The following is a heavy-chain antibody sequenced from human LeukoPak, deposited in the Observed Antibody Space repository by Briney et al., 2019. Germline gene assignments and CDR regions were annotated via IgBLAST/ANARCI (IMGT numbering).Heavy chain of an antibody. J-gene: IGHJ4*02. Sequence: SETLSLTCAVYGGSFSGYYWSWIRQPPGKGLEWIGYIYYSGSTNYNPSLKSRVTISVDTSKNQFSLKLSSVTAADTAVYYCARVSATVTPFLDYWGQGTLVTVSS. V-gene: IGHV4-59*12. CDR2: IYYSGST. CDR1: GGSFSGYY. D-gene: IGHD4-17*01. CDR3: ARVSATVTPFLDY.